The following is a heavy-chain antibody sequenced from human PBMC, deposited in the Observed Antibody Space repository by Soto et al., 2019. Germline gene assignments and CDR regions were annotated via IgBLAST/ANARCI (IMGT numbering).Heavy chain of an antibody. D-gene: IGHD2-21*01. V-gene: IGHV3-74*01. J-gene: IGHJ6*02. Sequence: GGALRLSCAASGFTFSSYWMHWVRQAPGKGLVWVSRINSDGSSTSYADSVKGRFTISRDNAKNSLYLQMNSLRAEDTAVYYCARGLLSGPNYYYYGMDVWGQGTTVTVSS. CDR3: ARGLLSGPNYYYYGMDV. CDR2: INSDGSST. CDR1: GFTFSSYW.